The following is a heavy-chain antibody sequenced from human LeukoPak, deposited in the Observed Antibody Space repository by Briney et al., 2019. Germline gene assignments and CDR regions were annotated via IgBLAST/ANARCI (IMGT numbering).Heavy chain of an antibody. Sequence: SETLSLTCTVSGYSISSGYYWGWIRQPPGKGLEWIGSIYHSGSTYYNPSLKSRVTISVDTSKNQFSLKLSSVTAADTAVYYCARGCYDILTGSYYFDYWGQRTLVTVSS. V-gene: IGHV4-38-2*02. D-gene: IGHD3-9*01. CDR2: IYHSGST. J-gene: IGHJ4*02. CDR1: GYSISSGYY. CDR3: ARGCYDILTGSYYFDY.